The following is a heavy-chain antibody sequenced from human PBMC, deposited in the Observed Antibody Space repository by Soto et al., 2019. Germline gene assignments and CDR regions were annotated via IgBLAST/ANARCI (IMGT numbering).Heavy chain of an antibody. D-gene: IGHD2-21*02. CDR3: ARGGSMEYCGGDCYYPSFGY. CDR1: GGTFSSYA. Sequence: QVQLVQSGAEVKKPGSSVKVSCKASGGTFSSYAISWVRQAPGQGLEWMGGIIPIFGTANYAQKFQGRVTITADESKSTAYMELSSLRSEDTAVYYCARGGSMEYCGGDCYYPSFGYWGQGTLVTVSS. CDR2: IIPIFGTA. V-gene: IGHV1-69*01. J-gene: IGHJ4*02.